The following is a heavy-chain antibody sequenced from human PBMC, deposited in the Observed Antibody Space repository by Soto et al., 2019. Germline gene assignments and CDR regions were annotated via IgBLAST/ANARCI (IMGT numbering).Heavy chain of an antibody. CDR2: IYPGDSDT. Sequence: PGESLKISCKASGYNFDKFWIGWVRQMPGKGLEWMGIIYPGDSDTRYRPSFQGQVTISADKSISTAYLQWSSLKASDTAMYYCARLGIVVESNHYYYYMDVWGKGTTVTVSS. CDR3: ARLGIVVESNHYYYYMDV. CDR1: GYNFDKFW. J-gene: IGHJ6*03. D-gene: IGHD2-15*01. V-gene: IGHV5-51*01.